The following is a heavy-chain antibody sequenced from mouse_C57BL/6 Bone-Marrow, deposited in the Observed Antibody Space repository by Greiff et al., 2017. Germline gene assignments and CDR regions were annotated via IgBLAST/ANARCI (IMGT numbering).Heavy chain of an antibody. V-gene: IGHV5-6*01. Sequence: EVQGVESGGDLVKPGGSLTLSCAASGFTFSSYGMSWVRQTPDKRLEWVATISSGGSYTYYPDSVKGRFNISRDNTKNTLYLQMSSLKSEDTAMYYCAGFLNWEGGAMDYWGQGTSVTVSS. CDR1: GFTFSSYG. J-gene: IGHJ4*01. D-gene: IGHD4-1*02. CDR3: AGFLNWEGGAMDY. CDR2: ISSGGSYT.